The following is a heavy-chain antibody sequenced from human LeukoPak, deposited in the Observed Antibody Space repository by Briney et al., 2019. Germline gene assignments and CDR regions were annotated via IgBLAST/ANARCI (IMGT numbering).Heavy chain of an antibody. V-gene: IGHV3-74*01. CDR1: GFTFSNCW. CDR2: IKYDGSAT. Sequence: PGGSLRLSCAASGFTFSNCWMHWIRQVPGKGLVWVSHIKYDGSATNYADSVKGRFTISRDNAKNTLYLQMNSLRAEDTAVYYCVSGSLQSGYNFDYWGQGALVTVSS. J-gene: IGHJ4*02. D-gene: IGHD3-3*01. CDR3: VSGSLQSGYNFDY.